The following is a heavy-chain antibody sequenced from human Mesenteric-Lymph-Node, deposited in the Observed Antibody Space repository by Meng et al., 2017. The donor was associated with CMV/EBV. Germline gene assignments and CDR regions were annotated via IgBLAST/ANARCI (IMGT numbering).Heavy chain of an antibody. V-gene: IGHV3-48*04. CDR2: ISTTGNTI. D-gene: IGHD2-2*02. Sequence: GGPLRLSCAASGFTFSSYSMNWVRQAPGKGLEWVSYISTTGNTIYYADSVKGRFTISRDNAKNSLYLQMNSLRAEDTAVYYCAREIGTSSNINWFDPWGQGTLVTVSS. CDR1: GFTFSSYS. J-gene: IGHJ5*02. CDR3: AREIGTSSNINWFDP.